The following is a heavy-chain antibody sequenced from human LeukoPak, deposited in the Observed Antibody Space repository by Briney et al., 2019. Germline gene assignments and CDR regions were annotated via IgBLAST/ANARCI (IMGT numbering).Heavy chain of an antibody. J-gene: IGHJ6*02. Sequence: GGSLRLSCAASGFTFSSYGMHWVRQAPGKGLEWVAVISYDGSNKYYADSVKGRFTISRDNSKNTLYLQMNSLRAEDTAVYYCARDLNRDGYNYYYYYGMDVWGQGTTVTVSS. D-gene: IGHD5-24*01. CDR1: GFTFSSYG. CDR3: ARDLNRDGYNYYYYYGMDV. V-gene: IGHV3-30*03. CDR2: ISYDGSNK.